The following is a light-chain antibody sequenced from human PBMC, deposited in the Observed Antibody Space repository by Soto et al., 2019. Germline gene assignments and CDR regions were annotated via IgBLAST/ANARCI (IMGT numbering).Light chain of an antibody. Sequence: AIQMTQSPSSLSVSVGDRVTITCRASQFLTNDLGWYQQKPGEAPKLLIFGASSLQDGVPSRFSGSGSGADFTLTISSLQPEDFATYYCLQCDNYPWTFGQGTKVEI. J-gene: IGKJ1*01. CDR1: QFLTND. V-gene: IGKV1-6*01. CDR2: GAS. CDR3: LQCDNYPWT.